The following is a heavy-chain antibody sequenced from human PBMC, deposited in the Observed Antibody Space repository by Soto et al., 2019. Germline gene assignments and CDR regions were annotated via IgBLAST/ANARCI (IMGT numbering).Heavy chain of an antibody. CDR2: IIPIFGTA. Sequence: SSVKVSCKASGGTFSSYAISWVRQAPGQGLEWMGGIIPIFGTANYAQKFQGRVTITADEYTSTAYMELSSLRSEDTAVYYCARRDVDIVATKRGYYGMDVWGQGTTVTVSS. CDR1: GGTFSSYA. CDR3: ARRDVDIVATKRGYYGMDV. J-gene: IGHJ6*02. V-gene: IGHV1-69*13. D-gene: IGHD5-12*01.